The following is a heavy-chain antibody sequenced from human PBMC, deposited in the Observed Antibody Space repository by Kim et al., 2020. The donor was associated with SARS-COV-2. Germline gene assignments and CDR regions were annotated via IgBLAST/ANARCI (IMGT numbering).Heavy chain of an antibody. D-gene: IGHD3-9*01. CDR3: AVGYYDILTGYYEDYYFDY. V-gene: IGHV5-51*01. Sequence: GESLKISCKGSGYSFTSYWIGWVRQMPGKGLEWMGIIYPGDSDTRYSPSFQGQVTISADKSISTAYLQWSSLKASDTAMYYCAVGYYDILTGYYEDYYFDYWGQGTLVTVSS. J-gene: IGHJ4*02. CDR1: GYSFTSYW. CDR2: IYPGDSDT.